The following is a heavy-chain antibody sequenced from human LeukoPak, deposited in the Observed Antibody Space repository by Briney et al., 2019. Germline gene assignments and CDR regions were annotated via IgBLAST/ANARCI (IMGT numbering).Heavy chain of an antibody. CDR2: IYYSGGT. CDR1: GFTFSSYS. Sequence: GSLRLSCAASGFTFSSYSMNWVRQAPGKGLEWIGSIYYSGGTYYNPSLKSRVTISVDTSKNQFSLKLSSVTAADTAVYYCARFQDYYGSGDFDYWGQGTLVTVSS. V-gene: IGHV4-39*07. D-gene: IGHD3-10*01. CDR3: ARFQDYYGSGDFDY. J-gene: IGHJ4*02.